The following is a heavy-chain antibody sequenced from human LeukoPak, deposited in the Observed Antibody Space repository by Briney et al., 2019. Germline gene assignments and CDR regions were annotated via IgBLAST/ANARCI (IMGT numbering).Heavy chain of an antibody. Sequence: ASVKVSCKASGYTFTSYGSSWVRQAPGQGLEWMGWISTYNGNTNYAQKLQGRVTMTTDTSTSTAYMELRSLRSDDTAVYYCARGSVPAYDFWSGYYPGYYYYYMDVWGKGTTVTVSS. CDR2: ISTYNGNT. CDR1: GYTFTSYG. J-gene: IGHJ6*03. CDR3: ARGSVPAYDFWSGYYPGYYYYYMDV. D-gene: IGHD3-3*01. V-gene: IGHV1-18*01.